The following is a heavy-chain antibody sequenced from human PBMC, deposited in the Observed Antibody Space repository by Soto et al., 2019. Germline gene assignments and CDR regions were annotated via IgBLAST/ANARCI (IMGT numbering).Heavy chain of an antibody. CDR3: AKDRGGYSPFEY. CDR1: GFTFSDFG. V-gene: IGHV3-33*06. D-gene: IGHD2-21*01. Sequence: QVQLVESGGGVVQPGRSLRLSCAASGFTFSDFGMHWVRQAPGKGLEWVAGMWSDGKTQFYADSVKGRFTMSRDNSKNTVDLQMNSLRAEDTAVFYCAKDRGGYSPFEYWGQGALVTVSS. J-gene: IGHJ4*02. CDR2: MWSDGKTQ.